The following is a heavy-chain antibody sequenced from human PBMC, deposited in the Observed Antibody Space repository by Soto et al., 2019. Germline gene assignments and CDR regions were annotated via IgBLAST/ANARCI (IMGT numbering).Heavy chain of an antibody. D-gene: IGHD2-15*01. J-gene: IGHJ4*02. V-gene: IGHV3-23*01. Sequence: EVQLLESGGGLVQPGGSRRLSCAASGFTFSSYVMSWVRQAPGKGLEWVSSISGSATSTYYADSVKGRFTISRDNSRNTLYLQMNNLGAEDTAIYYCAGWCYFDYFDYWGQGTLVTVSS. CDR3: AGWCYFDYFDY. CDR2: ISGSATST. CDR1: GFTFSSYV.